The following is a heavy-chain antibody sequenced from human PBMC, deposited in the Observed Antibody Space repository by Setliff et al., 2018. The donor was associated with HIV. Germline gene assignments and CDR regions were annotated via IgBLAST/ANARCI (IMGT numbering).Heavy chain of an antibody. CDR1: GGTPITYA. J-gene: IGHJ4*02. CDR3: ARGRISGNEAY. CDR2: IIPLFGTT. V-gene: IGHV1-69*13. D-gene: IGHD1-20*01. Sequence: SVKVSCKASGGTPITYAVHWVRQAPGQGLEWVGGIIPLFGTTNYAQKFQGRVTITADESTSTAYMELSSLRSEDTAGYYCARGRISGNEAYWGQGTLVTVSS.